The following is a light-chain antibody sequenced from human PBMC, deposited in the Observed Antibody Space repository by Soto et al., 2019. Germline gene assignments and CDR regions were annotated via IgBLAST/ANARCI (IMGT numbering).Light chain of an antibody. CDR3: QQYGDSPWT. Sequence: IVLTQSPATLSLSPGKRATLSCRASQTVTSSFLAWYQRKPGQAPRLLIYGASDRATGIPDRFSGSGSGTDFTLTISRLEPEDFAVYYCQQYGDSPWTFGQGTKWIS. V-gene: IGKV3-20*01. CDR1: QTVTSSF. J-gene: IGKJ1*01. CDR2: GAS.